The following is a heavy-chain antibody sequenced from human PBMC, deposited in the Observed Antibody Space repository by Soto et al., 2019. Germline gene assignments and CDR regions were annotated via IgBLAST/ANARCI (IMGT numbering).Heavy chain of an antibody. D-gene: IGHD2-15*01. J-gene: IGHJ5*02. Sequence: QVQLQQWGAGLLKPSETLSLTCAVYGGSFSGYYWSWIRQPPGKGLEWIGEINHSGSTNYNPSLKGRVTISVDTSKNEFSLKLSSVTAADTAVYYCARARYCSGGSCYRWGFDPWGQGTLVTVSS. V-gene: IGHV4-34*01. CDR1: GGSFSGYY. CDR2: INHSGST. CDR3: ARARYCSGGSCYRWGFDP.